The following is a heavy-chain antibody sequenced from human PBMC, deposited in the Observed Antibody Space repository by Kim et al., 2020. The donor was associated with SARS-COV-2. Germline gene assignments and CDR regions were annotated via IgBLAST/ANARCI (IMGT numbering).Heavy chain of an antibody. CDR1: GYSFTSYW. CDR3: ARRIWFGESEYYFDY. Sequence: GESLKISCKGSGYSFTSYWISWVRQMPGKGLEWMGRIDPSDSYTNYSPSFQGHVTISADKSISTAYLQWSSLKASDTAMYYCARRIWFGESEYYFDYWGQGTLVTVSS. J-gene: IGHJ4*02. D-gene: IGHD3-10*01. CDR2: IDPSDSYT. V-gene: IGHV5-10-1*01.